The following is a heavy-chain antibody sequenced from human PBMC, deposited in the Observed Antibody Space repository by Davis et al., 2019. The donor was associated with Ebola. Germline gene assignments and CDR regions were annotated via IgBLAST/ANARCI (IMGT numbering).Heavy chain of an antibody. D-gene: IGHD2-15*01. Sequence: ASVKVSCKASGYTFPSYDINWVRQATGQGLEWMGWMNPNSGNTGYAQKFQGRVTMTRNTSISTAYMELSSLRSEDTAVYYCARGDEVVAVIYYYGMDVWGKGTTVTVSS. CDR2: MNPNSGNT. V-gene: IGHV1-8*01. CDR1: GYTFPSYD. J-gene: IGHJ6*04. CDR3: ARGDEVVAVIYYYGMDV.